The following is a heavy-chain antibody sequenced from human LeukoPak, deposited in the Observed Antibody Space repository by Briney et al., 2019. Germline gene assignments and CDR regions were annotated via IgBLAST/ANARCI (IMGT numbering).Heavy chain of an antibody. CDR1: GGSISSYY. CDR3: ARIVPGGWFDP. D-gene: IGHD2-2*01. Sequence: SETLSLTCTVSGGSISSYYWSWIRRPPGKGLEWIGYIYYSGGTNYNPSLKSRVTISVDTSKNQFSLKLSSVTAADTAVYYCARIVPGGWFDPWGQGTLVTVSS. V-gene: IGHV4-59*08. CDR2: IYYSGGT. J-gene: IGHJ5*02.